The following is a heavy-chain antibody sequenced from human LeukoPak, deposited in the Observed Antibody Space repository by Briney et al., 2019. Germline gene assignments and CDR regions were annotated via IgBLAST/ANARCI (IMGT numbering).Heavy chain of an antibody. J-gene: IGHJ3*02. CDR2: IYHSGST. CDR1: GYSISSGYY. D-gene: IGHD3-22*01. Sequence: SETLSLTCTVSGYSISSGYYWGWIRQPPGKGLEWIGSIYHSGSTYYNPSLKSRVTISVDTSKNQFSLKLSSVTAADTAVYYCARDPLSSYYYDSSGYAWDAFDIWGQGTMVTVSS. V-gene: IGHV4-38-2*02. CDR3: ARDPLSSYYYDSSGYAWDAFDI.